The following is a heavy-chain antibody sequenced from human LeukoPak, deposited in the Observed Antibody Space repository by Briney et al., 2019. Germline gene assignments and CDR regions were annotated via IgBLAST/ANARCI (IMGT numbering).Heavy chain of an antibody. CDR3: AKGGRSDIKYGMDV. J-gene: IGHJ6*02. D-gene: IGHD3-3*01. Sequence: GGSLRLSCAASGFTFSSYAVNWVRQAPGKGLEWVSGISGSAGSTYYADSVKGRFSISRDNSKNSLYLQMNSLRAEDTAVYYCAKGGRSDIKYGMDVWGQGTTVTVSS. CDR2: ISGSAGST. V-gene: IGHV3-23*01. CDR1: GFTFSSYA.